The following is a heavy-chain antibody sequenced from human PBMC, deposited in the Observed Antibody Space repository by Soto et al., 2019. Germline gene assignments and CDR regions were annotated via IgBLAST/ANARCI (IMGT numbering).Heavy chain of an antibody. Sequence: NPSETLSLTCAVSGGSISSSNWWSWVRQPPGKGLEWIGEINHSGSTNYNPSLKSRVTISVDTSKNQFSLKLSSVTAADTAVYYCARAYGSYYRNWFDPWGQGTLVTVSS. CDR1: GGSISSSNW. J-gene: IGHJ5*02. CDR3: ARAYGSYYRNWFDP. D-gene: IGHD1-26*01. V-gene: IGHV4-4*02. CDR2: INHSGST.